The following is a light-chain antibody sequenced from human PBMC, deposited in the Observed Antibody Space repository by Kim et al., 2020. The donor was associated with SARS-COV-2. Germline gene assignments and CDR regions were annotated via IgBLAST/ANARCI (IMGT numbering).Light chain of an antibody. V-gene: IGKV1-5*03. Sequence: SVGDRVNITCRGSQSVGTWLAWVQQKPGKAPKLLIYKTSSLQSGVPSRFSGSGSGTEFTLTIGSLQPDDFATYYCQQYNDYSPSWTFGQGTKVDIK. CDR2: KTS. CDR3: QQYNDYSPSWT. CDR1: QSVGTW. J-gene: IGKJ1*01.